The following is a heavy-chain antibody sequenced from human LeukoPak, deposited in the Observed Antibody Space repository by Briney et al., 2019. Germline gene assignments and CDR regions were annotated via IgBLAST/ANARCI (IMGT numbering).Heavy chain of an antibody. D-gene: IGHD3-16*02. V-gene: IGHV1-18*01. CDR1: GYSSTTYG. CDR3: ARVVADYVWGSYRPLSFDY. CDR2: TYNTYT. Sequence: ASVKVSCKTSGYSSTTYGLSWVRQAPGQGLEWMGWTYNTYTHYAETFRDRLTMTTDTSTSTAYMELRSLRSDDTAVYYCARVVADYVWGSYRPLSFDYWGQGTLVTVSS. J-gene: IGHJ4*02.